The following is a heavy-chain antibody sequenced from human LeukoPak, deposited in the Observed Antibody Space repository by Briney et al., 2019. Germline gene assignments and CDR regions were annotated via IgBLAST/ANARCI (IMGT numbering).Heavy chain of an antibody. CDR1: GGTFSSYA. Sequence: SVKVSCKASGGTFSSYAISWVRQAPGQGLEWMGGIIPIFGTANYAQKFQGRVTITTDESTSTAYMELSSLRSEDTAMYYCAHTKPRGWYYDFWSGPFDYWGQGTLVTVSS. V-gene: IGHV1-69*05. CDR3: AHTKPRGWYYDFWSGPFDY. CDR2: IIPIFGTA. D-gene: IGHD3-3*01. J-gene: IGHJ4*02.